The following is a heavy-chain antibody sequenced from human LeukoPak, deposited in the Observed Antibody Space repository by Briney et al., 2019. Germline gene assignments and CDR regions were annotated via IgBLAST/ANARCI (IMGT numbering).Heavy chain of an antibody. J-gene: IGHJ4*02. CDR2: MNPNSGNT. D-gene: IGHD6-19*01. CDR1: GYTFSSYD. CDR3: VRAGFYSSGRNNYFDY. V-gene: IGHV1-8*01. Sequence: GASVKVSCKASGYTFSSYDINWVRQATGQGLEWMGWMNPNSGNTGYAQKFQGRVTMTRDTSISTAYMELSSLRSLDTAVYYCVRAGFYSSGRNNYFDYWGQGTLVTVSS.